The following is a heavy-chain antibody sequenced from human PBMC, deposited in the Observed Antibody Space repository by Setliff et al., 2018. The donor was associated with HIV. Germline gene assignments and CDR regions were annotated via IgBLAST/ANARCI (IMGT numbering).Heavy chain of an antibody. CDR2: IYHSGST. V-gene: IGHV4-30-2*01. CDR1: GGSISSGGYS. D-gene: IGHD3-10*01. Sequence: NPSETLSLTCAVSGGSISSGGYSWSWIRQPPGKGLEWIGYIYHSGSTYYNPSLTSRVTISIDRSKNQFSLKLSSVTAADTAVYYCARSTYYYGSGKGSGWFDPWGQGTLVTVSS. CDR3: ARSTYYYGSGKGSGWFDP. J-gene: IGHJ5*02.